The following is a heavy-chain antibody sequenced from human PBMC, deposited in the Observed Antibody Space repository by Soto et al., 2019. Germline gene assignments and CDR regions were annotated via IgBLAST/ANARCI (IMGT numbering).Heavy chain of an antibody. CDR3: ARRMAGAGPDFDF. D-gene: IGHD6-13*01. CDR1: GFTFSIYA. V-gene: IGHV3-23*01. CDR2: ISSGGANT. J-gene: IGHJ4*02. Sequence: EVQLLESGGGLVQPGGSLRLSCAASGFTFSIYAMSWVRQAPGKGLEWVSGISSGGANTYYTDSVKGRFTISRDNSKNTVYLQMTSLRAEDTAVYYCARRMAGAGPDFDFWGQGTLVTVSS.